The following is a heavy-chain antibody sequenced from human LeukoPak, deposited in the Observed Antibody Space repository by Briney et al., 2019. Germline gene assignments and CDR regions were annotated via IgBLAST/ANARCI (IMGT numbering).Heavy chain of an antibody. V-gene: IGHV3-30*18. CDR1: GFTFSSYG. CDR3: AKDKRAAAGHFDY. CDR2: ISYDGSNK. J-gene: IGHJ4*02. Sequence: GRSLRLSCAASGFTFSSYGMHWVRQAPGKGLEWVAVISYDGSNKYYADSVKGRFTISRDNSKNTLYLQMNSLRAEDTAVYYCAKDKRAAAGHFDYWGQGTLVTVSS. D-gene: IGHD6-13*01.